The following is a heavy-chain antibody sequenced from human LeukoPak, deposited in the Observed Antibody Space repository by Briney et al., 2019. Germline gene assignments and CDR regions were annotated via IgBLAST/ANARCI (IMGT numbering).Heavy chain of an antibody. D-gene: IGHD6-13*01. CDR1: GYSFDAYG. V-gene: IGHV1-18*01. CDR3: ARGCVHCSYSSRGGDSFNV. Sequence: ASVKVSCKASGYSFDAYGIRWVRHAPAQGLEWLGWISTYNCDTNYAQNFQGRVSMTTDTSTSTVSMEPRSLRSDDTAVYYCARGCVHCSYSSRGGDSFNVWGQGTKVTVSS. J-gene: IGHJ3*01. CDR2: ISTYNCDT.